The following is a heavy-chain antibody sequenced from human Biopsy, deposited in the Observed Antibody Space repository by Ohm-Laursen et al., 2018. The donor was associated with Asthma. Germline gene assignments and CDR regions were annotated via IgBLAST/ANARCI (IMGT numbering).Heavy chain of an antibody. CDR1: GFTFGDYW. V-gene: IGHV3-7*01. Sequence: GTLSLTCTASGFTFGDYWMSWVRQVPGKGLEWVANIKHDGTEKNHVDSLKGRFTISRDNAKNSLYLQMNSLRAEDTAVYYCARTFHFWSPYHAEHYQLWGQGTLVNV. D-gene: IGHD3-3*02. J-gene: IGHJ1*01. CDR3: ARTFHFWSPYHAEHYQL. CDR2: IKHDGTEK.